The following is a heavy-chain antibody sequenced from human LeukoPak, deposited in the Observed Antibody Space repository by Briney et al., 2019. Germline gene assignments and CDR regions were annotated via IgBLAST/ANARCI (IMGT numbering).Heavy chain of an antibody. J-gene: IGHJ5*02. CDR2: IYYSGST. CDR1: GGSISSSY. Sequence: PSQTLSLTCTVSGGSISSSYWSWIRQPPGKGLEWIGNIYYSGSTNYNASLKSRVTISIDTLKNQFSLKLSSVTAADTAVYYCARRGVVLPNFFDPWGQGTLVTVSS. CDR3: ARRGVVLPNFFDP. V-gene: IGHV4-59*08. D-gene: IGHD2-15*01.